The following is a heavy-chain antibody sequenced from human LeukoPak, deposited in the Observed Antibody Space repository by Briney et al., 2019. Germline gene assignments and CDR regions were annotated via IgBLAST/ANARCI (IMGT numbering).Heavy chain of an antibody. Sequence: GGSLRLSCAASGFIFNDYWLSWVRQSPGKGLEWVANIKEDSSDKDYVDSVRGRFTISRDNAKNTMYLQMNSLRPEDTALYRRARDRPNGYFDYWGQGTLVTVSS. V-gene: IGHV3-7*01. CDR2: IKEDSSDK. D-gene: IGHD3-22*01. CDR3: ARDRPNGYFDY. CDR1: GFIFNDYW. J-gene: IGHJ4*02.